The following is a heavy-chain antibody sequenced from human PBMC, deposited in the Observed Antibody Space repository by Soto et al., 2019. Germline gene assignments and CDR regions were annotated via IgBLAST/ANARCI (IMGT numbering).Heavy chain of an antibody. V-gene: IGHV4-34*01. J-gene: IGHJ4*02. CDR2: INHSGST. CDR3: ASIAVAGNNYFDY. CDR1: GGSFSGYY. D-gene: IGHD6-13*01. Sequence: SETLSLTCAVYGGSFSGYYWSWTRQPPGKGLEWIGEINHSGSTNYNPSLKSRVTISVDTSKNQFSLKLSSVTAADTAVYYCASIAVAGNNYFDYWGQGTLVTVSS.